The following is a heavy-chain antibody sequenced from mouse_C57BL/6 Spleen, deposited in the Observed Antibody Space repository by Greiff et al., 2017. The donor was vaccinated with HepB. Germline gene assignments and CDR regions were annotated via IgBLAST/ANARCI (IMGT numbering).Heavy chain of an antibody. D-gene: IGHD1-1*01. CDR3: ARGDYYGSSYRYFDV. CDR2: INPNNGGT. J-gene: IGHJ1*03. Sequence: EVQLQQSGPELVKPGASVKISCKASGYTFTDYYMNWVKQSHGKSLEWIGDINPNNGGTSYNQKFKGKATLTVDKSSSTAYMELRSLTSEDSAVYYCARGDYYGSSYRYFDVWGTGTTVTVSS. CDR1: GYTFTDYY. V-gene: IGHV1-26*01.